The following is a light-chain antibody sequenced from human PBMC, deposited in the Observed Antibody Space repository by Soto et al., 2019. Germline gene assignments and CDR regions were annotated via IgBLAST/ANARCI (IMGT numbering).Light chain of an antibody. J-gene: IGKJ5*01. CDR1: QSVSSN. Sequence: EIGITHSPATLSVSPGERATLSCRASQSVSSNLAWYQQKPGQAPRLLIYGASTRATGIPARFSGSGSGTDFTLTISSLEPEDFAVYYCQQRSNWPITFGQGTRLEIK. CDR2: GAS. V-gene: IGKV3-15*01. CDR3: QQRSNWPIT.